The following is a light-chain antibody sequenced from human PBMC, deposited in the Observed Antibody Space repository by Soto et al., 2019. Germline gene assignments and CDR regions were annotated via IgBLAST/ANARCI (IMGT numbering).Light chain of an antibody. Sequence: EIVLTQSPATLSLSPGERATLSCRASQSVSSYLAWYQQKPGQAPRLLIYDASNRATGIPARFSDSGSGTDFTLTISSLEPEDFAVYYCQQRSNWSEVTFGPGTKVDIK. CDR1: QSVSSY. J-gene: IGKJ3*01. V-gene: IGKV3-11*01. CDR3: QQRSNWSEVT. CDR2: DAS.